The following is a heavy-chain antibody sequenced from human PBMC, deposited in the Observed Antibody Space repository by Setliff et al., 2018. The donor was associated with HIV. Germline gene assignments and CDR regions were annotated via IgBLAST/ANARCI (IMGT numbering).Heavy chain of an antibody. D-gene: IGHD4-4*01. Sequence: ASVKVSCKASGYTFTNYAIHWVRQAPGQRLEWMGWINAGNGDTKYSQKFQGRVTMTTDTSTSTAYMELRSLRSDDTAVYYCAAIAYSRPDYWGQGTLVTVSS. CDR1: GYTFTNYA. J-gene: IGHJ4*02. V-gene: IGHV1-3*01. CDR3: AAIAYSRPDY. CDR2: INAGNGDT.